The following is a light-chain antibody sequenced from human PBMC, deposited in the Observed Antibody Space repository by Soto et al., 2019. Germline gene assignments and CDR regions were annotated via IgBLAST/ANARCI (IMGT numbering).Light chain of an antibody. Sequence: IQFTKSPSILSASVGDRVTITCRASENIYGYLAWYQQEPGEAPKLLIYWASTLVSGVPSRFTGGESGTEFTLTISDLQPDDFATYFCQQYSAYPLTFGGGTKVDIK. J-gene: IGKJ4*01. CDR2: WAS. CDR3: QQYSAYPLT. V-gene: IGKV1-5*03. CDR1: ENIYGY.